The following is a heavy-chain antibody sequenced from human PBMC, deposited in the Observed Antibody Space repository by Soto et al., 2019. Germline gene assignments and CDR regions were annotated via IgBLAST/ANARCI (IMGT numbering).Heavy chain of an antibody. D-gene: IGHD3-3*01. Sequence: QVQLVQSGAEVKKPGSSVKVSCKASGGTFISYAIIWVRQAPGQGLEWMGGIIPSFGTANYAQKFQGRVTITADESTSTAYMELSSMRSEDTAVYYCARVETRDFWSGYINWFDPWGQGTMVTVSS. V-gene: IGHV1-69*01. CDR2: IIPSFGTA. J-gene: IGHJ5*02. CDR1: GGTFISYA. CDR3: ARVETRDFWSGYINWFDP.